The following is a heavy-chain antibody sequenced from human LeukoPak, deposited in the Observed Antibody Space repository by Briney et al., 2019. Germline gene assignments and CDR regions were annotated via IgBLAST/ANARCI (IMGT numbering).Heavy chain of an antibody. CDR1: GFTFGDYA. Sequence: GGSLRLSCTASGFTFGDYAMSWFRQAPGKGLEWVGFIRSKAYGCTTEYAASVKGRFTISRDDSKSIAYLQMNSLKTEDTAVYYCTRGVRQASYNWIYSRRHAFDIWGQGTMVTVSS. J-gene: IGHJ3*02. CDR3: TRGVRQASYNWIYSRRHAFDI. D-gene: IGHD1-7*01. V-gene: IGHV3-49*03. CDR2: IRSKAYGCTT.